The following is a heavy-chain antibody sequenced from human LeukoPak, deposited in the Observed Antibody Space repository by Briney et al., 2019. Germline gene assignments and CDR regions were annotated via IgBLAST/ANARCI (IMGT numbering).Heavy chain of an antibody. D-gene: IGHD1-26*01. J-gene: IGHJ3*02. CDR2: IRYDGSNK. CDR3: AKKTIVGATVDAFDI. V-gene: IGHV3-30*02. Sequence: GGSLRLSCAASGFTFSSYGMHWVRQAPGKGLEWVALIRYDGSNKYYADSVKGRFTISRDNSKNTLYLQMNSLRAEDTAVYYCAKKTIVGATVDAFDIWGQGTMVTVSS. CDR1: GFTFSSYG.